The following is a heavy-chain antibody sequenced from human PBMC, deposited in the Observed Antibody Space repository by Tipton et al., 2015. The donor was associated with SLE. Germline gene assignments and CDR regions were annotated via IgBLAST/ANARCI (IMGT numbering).Heavy chain of an antibody. CDR2: FYYGGST. CDR1: GVSTSDTTYF. D-gene: IGHD3-10*01. J-gene: IGHJ5*02. V-gene: IGHV4-39*02. Sequence: GLVKPSGTLSLICSVSGVSTSDTTYFWGWIRQPPGQALEWIGSFYYGGSTYYNPSLQNRVTISVDTSTNQFSLTLKSVTASGTAMYYCARVWQPTGAWFDPWGQGIPVTVSS. CDR3: ARVWQPTGAWFDP.